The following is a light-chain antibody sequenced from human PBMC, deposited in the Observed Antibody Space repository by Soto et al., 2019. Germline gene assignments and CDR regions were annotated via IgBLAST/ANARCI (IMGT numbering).Light chain of an antibody. Sequence: EIVLTQSPGTLSLSPGERATLSCRTSQSVSSSYVAWYQQKPGQAPRLLIYGASSRATGIPDRFSGSGSGTDFTLTISRLEPEDFAVYYCQQYGTSPMYTFGQGTTLEIK. V-gene: IGKV3-20*01. CDR3: QQYGTSPMYT. CDR1: QSVSSSY. CDR2: GAS. J-gene: IGKJ2*01.